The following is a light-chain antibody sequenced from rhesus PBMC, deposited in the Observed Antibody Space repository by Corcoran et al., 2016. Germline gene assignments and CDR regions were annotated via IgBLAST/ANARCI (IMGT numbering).Light chain of an antibody. Sequence: ETVVTQSPATLSFSPWERATLSCRASQSIYTYLAWYHQKPGQAPRLPIFGASRRPTGIPDSFSGGGSGTDFTLTISSLEPEDVGVYYCQQTSNFWTFGQGTKVEIK. CDR3: QQTSNFWT. J-gene: IGKJ1*01. CDR2: GAS. V-gene: IGKV3-24*04. CDR1: QSIYTY.